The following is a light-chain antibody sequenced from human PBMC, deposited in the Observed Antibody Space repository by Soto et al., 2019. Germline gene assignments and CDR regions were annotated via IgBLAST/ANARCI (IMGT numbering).Light chain of an antibody. CDR1: QSISDT. Sequence: EIVLTQSPGTLSLSPGEIATLSFSASQSISDTLALYQQKPGQAPRLLIYGASRRATGFPARFSGSGSGTEFTLTISSLQPDDFATYYCQQYSTYSTFGQGTRLEIK. V-gene: IGKV3-15*01. CDR2: GAS. CDR3: QQYSTYST. J-gene: IGKJ5*01.